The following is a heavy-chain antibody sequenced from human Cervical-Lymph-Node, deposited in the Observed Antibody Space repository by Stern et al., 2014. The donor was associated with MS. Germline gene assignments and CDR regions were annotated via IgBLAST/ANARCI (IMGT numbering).Heavy chain of an antibody. Sequence: ESGPAPVKPTQTLTLTCTFSGFSLSTRGMCVSWILKPPRHALEWLALIDWDDDKYYSTSLKTRLTISKDTSKNQVGLTMTNMDPVDTATYYCARIRYSGSYLPDYWGQGTLVTVSS. CDR2: IDWDDDK. J-gene: IGHJ4*02. D-gene: IGHD1-26*01. CDR1: GFSLSTRGMC. CDR3: ARIRYSGSYLPDY. V-gene: IGHV2-70*01.